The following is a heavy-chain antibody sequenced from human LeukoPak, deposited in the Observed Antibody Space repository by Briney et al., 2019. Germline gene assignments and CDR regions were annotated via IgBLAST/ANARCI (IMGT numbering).Heavy chain of an antibody. CDR1: GYTFAHYG. D-gene: IGHD3-10*01. CDR3: ARDRISMVRGMSDI. CDR2: LIAYNGHT. Sequence: ASVKVSCTASGYTFAHYGISWVRQAPGKGLEWMGWLIAYNGHTNYAQKFQGRVNMTRDISTGTAYMELKSLGSDDTAVYYCARDRISMVRGMSDIWGQGTLITVSS. V-gene: IGHV1-18*01. J-gene: IGHJ4*02.